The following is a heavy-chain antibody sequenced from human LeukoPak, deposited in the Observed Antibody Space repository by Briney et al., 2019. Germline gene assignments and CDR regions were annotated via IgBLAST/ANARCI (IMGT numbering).Heavy chain of an antibody. CDR3: ARGKQNAVDY. CDR2: IYASGST. J-gene: IGHJ4*02. V-gene: IGHV4-61*02. D-gene: IGHD1-1*01. CDR1: RGSMRGNYY. Sequence: PSDTLSLTRTVSRGSMRGNYYWSWIRQPAGKGLEWIGRIYASGSTNYDPSLKSRVTISVDKSNNQFSLMVTSMTAADTAVYYWARGKQNAVDYWGQGILVTVSS.